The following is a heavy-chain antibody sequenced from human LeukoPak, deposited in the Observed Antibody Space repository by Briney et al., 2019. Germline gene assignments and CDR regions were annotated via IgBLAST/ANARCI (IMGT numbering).Heavy chain of an antibody. D-gene: IGHD5-24*01. CDR1: GGSISSSSYY. CDR2: IYYSGST. CDR3: ARDLGDGYPFDY. Sequence: SETLSLTCTVSGGSISSSSYYWGWIRQPPGKGLEWIGSIYYSGSTYYNPSLKSRVTISVDTSKNQFSLKLSSVTAADTAVHYCARDLGDGYPFDYWGQGTLVTVSS. V-gene: IGHV4-39*07. J-gene: IGHJ4*02.